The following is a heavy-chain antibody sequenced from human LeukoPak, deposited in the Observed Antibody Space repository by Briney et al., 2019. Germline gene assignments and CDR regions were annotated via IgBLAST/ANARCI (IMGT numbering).Heavy chain of an antibody. CDR3: AKHSYDFVSGYYSAIDY. D-gene: IGHD3-3*01. V-gene: IGHV3-23*01. Sequence: GGSLRLSCAGSGFTFSLYGMSWVRQAPGKGLEWILIISGSGAITYYADSVKGRFTISRDNSKSTKYLQMNSLRAEDTAVYYCAKHSYDFVSGYYSAIDYWGQGTLVTVSS. CDR1: GFTFSLYG. CDR2: ISGSGAIT. J-gene: IGHJ4*02.